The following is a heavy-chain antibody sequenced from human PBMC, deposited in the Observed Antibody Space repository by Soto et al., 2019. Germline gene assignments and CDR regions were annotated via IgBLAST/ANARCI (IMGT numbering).Heavy chain of an antibody. D-gene: IGHD2-15*01. J-gene: IGHJ6*02. CDR1: GGTFSSYA. V-gene: IGHV1-69*12. CDR2: IIPIFGTA. CDR3: ARGWDIVVVVAATGRGHYSGMDV. Sequence: QVQLVQSGAEVKKPGSSVKVSCKASGGTFSSYAISWVRQAPGQGLEWMGGIIPIFGTANYAQKFQGRVTITADDSTSTAYMEMSSLRSEDTAVYYCARGWDIVVVVAATGRGHYSGMDVWGQGTKVTVSS.